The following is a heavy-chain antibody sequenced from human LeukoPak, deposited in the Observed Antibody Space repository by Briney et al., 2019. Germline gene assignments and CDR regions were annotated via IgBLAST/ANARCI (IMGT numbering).Heavy chain of an antibody. CDR1: GGSISSYY. CDR3: ARSYSNVDY. D-gene: IGHD4-11*01. CDR2: IYYSGSA. J-gene: IGHJ4*02. V-gene: IGHV4-59*01. Sequence: SETLSLTCTVSGGSISSYYWSWIRQPPGKGLEWIGYIYYSGSAKYNPSLKSRVTISVDTSKNQFSLKLRSVTAADTAVYYCARSYSNVDYWGQGTLVTVSS.